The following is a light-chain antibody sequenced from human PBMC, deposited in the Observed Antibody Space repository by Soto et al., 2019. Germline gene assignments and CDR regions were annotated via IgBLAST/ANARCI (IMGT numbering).Light chain of an antibody. CDR2: KAS. CDR1: QSISSW. Sequence: DIQMTQSPSTLSASVGDRVTIICRASQSISSWLAWYQQKPGKAPKLLIYKASSLESGVPSRFSGSGSGTEVTLTISSLQPDDFATYYCQQYKSYSRTFGQGTKVEIK. CDR3: QQYKSYSRT. J-gene: IGKJ1*01. V-gene: IGKV1-5*03.